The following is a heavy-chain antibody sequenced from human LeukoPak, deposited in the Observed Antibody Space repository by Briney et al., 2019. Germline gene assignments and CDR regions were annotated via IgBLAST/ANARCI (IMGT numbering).Heavy chain of an antibody. D-gene: IGHD1-7*01. J-gene: IGHJ5*02. CDR3: VKAPNSLYNWNYHWFDP. CDR1: GFTFSSYG. Sequence: GGSLRLSCAASGFTFSSYGMHWVRQAPGKGLEWVAVISYDGSNKYYADSVKGRFTISRDNSKNTLYLQMNSLRAEDTAVYYCVKAPNSLYNWNYHWFDPWGQGTLVTVSS. V-gene: IGHV3-30*18. CDR2: ISYDGSNK.